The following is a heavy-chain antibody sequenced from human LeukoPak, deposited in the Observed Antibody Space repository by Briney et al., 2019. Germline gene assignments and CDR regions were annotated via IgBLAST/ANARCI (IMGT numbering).Heavy chain of an antibody. V-gene: IGHV3-74*01. CDR3: ARVAKPVLRFLEWSTGHTFDP. CDR1: GFTFSSYW. J-gene: IGHJ5*02. Sequence: GGSLRLSCAASGFTFSSYWMHWVRQAPGKGLVWVSRINSDGSSTSYADSVKGRFTISRDNAKNTLYLQMNSLRAEDTAVYYCARVAKPVLRFLEWSTGHTFDPWGQGTLVTVSS. CDR2: INSDGSST. D-gene: IGHD3-3*01.